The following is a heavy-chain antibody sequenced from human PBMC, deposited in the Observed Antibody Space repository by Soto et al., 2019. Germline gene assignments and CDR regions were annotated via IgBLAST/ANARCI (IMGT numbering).Heavy chain of an antibody. Sequence: PGGSLRLSCAASGFTVSSNYMSWVRQAPGKGLEWVSVIYSGGSTYYADSVKGRFTISRDNSKNTLYLQMNSLRAEDTAVYYCASRWHQHTPHNDFDIWGQEKMLTISS. CDR3: ASRWHQHTPHNDFDI. D-gene: IGHD2-21*01. CDR1: GFTVSSNY. V-gene: IGHV3-66*01. CDR2: IYSGGST. J-gene: IGHJ3*02.